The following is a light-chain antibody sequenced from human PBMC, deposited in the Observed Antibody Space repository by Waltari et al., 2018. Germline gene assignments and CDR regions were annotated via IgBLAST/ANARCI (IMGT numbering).Light chain of an antibody. J-gene: IGKJ3*01. CDR2: DAS. Sequence: EIVLTQSPATLSLSPGERATLSCRASQSVSSYLAWYQQKPGQAPRLLIYDASNRATGIPARCSGSGSGTDFTLTISSLEPEDFAVYYCQQRSIFGPGTKVDIK. V-gene: IGKV3-11*01. CDR3: QQRSI. CDR1: QSVSSY.